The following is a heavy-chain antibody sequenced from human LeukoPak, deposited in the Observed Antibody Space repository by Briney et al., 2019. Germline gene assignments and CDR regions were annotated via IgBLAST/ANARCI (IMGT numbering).Heavy chain of an antibody. J-gene: IGHJ4*02. CDR3: AKVFDSSGYYYGD. Sequence: PGGSLRLSCAASGFTFSSYAMTWVRQAPGKGLEWVSLISGSSGNKYSADSVKGRFTISRDNSKNTLYLQMNSLRAEDTAVYYCAKVFDSSGYYYGDWGQGTLVTVSS. CDR1: GFTFSSYA. V-gene: IGHV3-23*01. CDR2: ISGSSGNK. D-gene: IGHD3-22*01.